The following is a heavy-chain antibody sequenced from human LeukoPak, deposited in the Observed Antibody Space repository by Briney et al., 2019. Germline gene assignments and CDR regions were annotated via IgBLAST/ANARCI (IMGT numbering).Heavy chain of an antibody. CDR1: GFTFSNYA. D-gene: IGHD3-3*01. CDR2: IGGSGGNT. Sequence: PGGSLRLSXAASGFTFSNYAMSWVRQAPGKGLEWVSCIGGSGGNTFYADSVKGRFTISRDNSKNTLHLQMNSLRAEDTAVYYCANFVWSGLSRTFNYWGQGTLVTVSS. CDR3: ANFVWSGLSRTFNY. V-gene: IGHV3-23*01. J-gene: IGHJ4*02.